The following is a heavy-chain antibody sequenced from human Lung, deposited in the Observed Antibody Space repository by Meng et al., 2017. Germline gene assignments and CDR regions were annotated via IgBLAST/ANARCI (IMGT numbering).Heavy chain of an antibody. Sequence: QGRVVQSGAEVKKPGASVKVPCKPSGYNFPDYWLHWVRRAPGQGLEWMGRIDPKSGDTHYAQRFQGRVTMTGDTSISTAYMELSGLRSDDTAMYYCARDEDISAAGKLFGDYWGQGTLVTVSS. J-gene: IGHJ4*02. D-gene: IGHD6-13*01. CDR1: GYNFPDYW. CDR2: IDPKSGDT. V-gene: IGHV1-2*06. CDR3: ARDEDISAAGKLFGDY.